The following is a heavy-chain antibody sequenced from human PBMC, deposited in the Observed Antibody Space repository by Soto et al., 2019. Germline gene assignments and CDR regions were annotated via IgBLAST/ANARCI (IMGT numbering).Heavy chain of an antibody. CDR1: CGSMSRAAYP. CDR2: IYHSGSN. D-gene: IGHD3-10*01. CDR3: ARSGSGSFPYFSDY. Sequence: PLSLSCAGACGSMSRAAYPGSWIRQPPGKGLEWIGYIYHSGSNYYNPSLKSRVTISVDLSKKQFSLKLSSVTAADTAVYYCARSGSGSFPYFSDYWGHGSLVRVPS. V-gene: IGHV4-30-2*01. J-gene: IGHJ4*01.